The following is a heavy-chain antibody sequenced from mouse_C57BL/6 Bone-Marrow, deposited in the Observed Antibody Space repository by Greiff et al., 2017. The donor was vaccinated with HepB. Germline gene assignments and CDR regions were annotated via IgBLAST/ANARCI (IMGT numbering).Heavy chain of an antibody. V-gene: IGHV5-9-1*02. Sequence: VQLKESGEGLVKPGGSLKLSCAASGFTFSSYAMSWVRQTPEKRLEWVAYISSGGDYIYYADTVKGRFTISRDNARNTLYLQMSSLKSEDTAMYYCTKSLYDGYYEGFAYWGQGTLVTVSA. CDR1: GFTFSSYA. J-gene: IGHJ3*01. CDR2: ISSGGDYI. D-gene: IGHD2-3*01. CDR3: TKSLYDGYYEGFAY.